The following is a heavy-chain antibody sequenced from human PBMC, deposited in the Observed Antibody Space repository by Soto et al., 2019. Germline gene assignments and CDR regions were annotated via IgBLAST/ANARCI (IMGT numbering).Heavy chain of an antibody. CDR3: AKGGGDYDSSGYPRWNAFDI. CDR2: ISYDGSNK. CDR1: GFTFSSYG. D-gene: IGHD3-22*01. V-gene: IGHV3-30*18. J-gene: IGHJ3*02. Sequence: QVQLVESGGGVVQPGRSLRLSCVASGFTFSSYGMHWVRQAPGKWLGWVAVISYDGSNKYYADSVKGRFTISRDNSKNTLYLQMNSLRAEDTAVYYCAKGGGDYDSSGYPRWNAFDIWGQGTMVTVSS.